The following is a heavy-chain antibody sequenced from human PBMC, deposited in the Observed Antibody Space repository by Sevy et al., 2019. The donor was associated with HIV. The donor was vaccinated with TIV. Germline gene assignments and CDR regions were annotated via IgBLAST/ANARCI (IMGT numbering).Heavy chain of an antibody. CDR1: GFSLSTSGVG. Sequence: SGPTLVNPTQTLTLTCTVSGFSLSTSGVGVGWIRQPPGKALEWLALIYWDGDERYSPSLRSRLTITKDTSKDQVVLIMTHMDTVDTCTSYCAHKYSYNSGPYGFCFDHWGQGTLVTVSS. CDR2: IYWDGDE. V-gene: IGHV2-5*02. D-gene: IGHD1-26*01. J-gene: IGHJ4*02. CDR3: AHKYSYNSGPYGFCFDH.